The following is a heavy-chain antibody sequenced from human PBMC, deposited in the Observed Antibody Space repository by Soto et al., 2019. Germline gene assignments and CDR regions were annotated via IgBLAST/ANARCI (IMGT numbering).Heavy chain of an antibody. V-gene: IGHV1-69*13. CDR1: GGTFSSYA. CDR2: IIPIFGTA. D-gene: IGHD1-1*01. J-gene: IGHJ4*02. CDR3: ARDLPPTGIIDY. Sequence: SVKVSCKASGGTFSSYAISWVRQAPGQGLEWMGGIIPIFGTANYAQKFQGRVTITADESTSTAYMELSSLRSEDTAVYYCARDLPPTGIIDYWGQGTLVTVSS.